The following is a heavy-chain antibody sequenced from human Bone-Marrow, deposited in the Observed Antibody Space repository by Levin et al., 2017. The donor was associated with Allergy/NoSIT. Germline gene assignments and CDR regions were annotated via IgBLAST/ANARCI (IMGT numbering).Heavy chain of an antibody. V-gene: IGHV3-23*01. D-gene: IGHD3/OR15-3a*01. CDR3: ARRPRVTVFGPGANDFDP. J-gene: IGHJ5*02. Sequence: RGESLKISCAASGFTFSSYAMGWVRQAPGKGLEWVSGISGSGDDTYYADSMKGRFTISRDNSKNTLSLQMKSLRAEDTAVYYCARRPRVTVFGPGANDFDPWGQGTLVTVSS. CDR1: GFTFSSYA. CDR2: ISGSGDDT.